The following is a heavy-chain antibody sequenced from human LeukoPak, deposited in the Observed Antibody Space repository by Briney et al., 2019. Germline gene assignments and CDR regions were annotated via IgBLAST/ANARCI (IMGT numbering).Heavy chain of an antibody. CDR1: GDSISSGGYS. J-gene: IGHJ5*02. CDR2: IHDSGST. Sequence: SETLSLTCAVSGDSISSGGYSWTWIRQTPGKGLEWIAYIHDSGSTYYNPSLKSRLSISIDTSKNQFSLKLNSVTAADTAVYYCARVVAAAGNNWFDPWGQGTLVTVSS. CDR3: ARVVAAAGNNWFDP. D-gene: IGHD6-13*01. V-gene: IGHV4-30-4*07.